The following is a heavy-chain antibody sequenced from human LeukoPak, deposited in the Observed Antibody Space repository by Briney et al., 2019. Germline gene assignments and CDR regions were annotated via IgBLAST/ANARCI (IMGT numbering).Heavy chain of an antibody. V-gene: IGHV3-23*01. J-gene: IGHJ4*02. Sequence: SCKASGYTFDDYGMSWVRQAPGKGLEWVSAISGSGGSTYYADSVKGRFTISRDNSKNTMYLQMNNLREEDTAVYYCTRDPILGAPDYFDYWGQGTLVTVSS. CDR3: TRDPILGAPDYFDY. CDR2: ISGSGGST. CDR1: GYTFDDYG. D-gene: IGHD1-26*01.